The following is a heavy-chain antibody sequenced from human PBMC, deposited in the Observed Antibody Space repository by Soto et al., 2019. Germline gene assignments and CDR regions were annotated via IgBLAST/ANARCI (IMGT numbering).Heavy chain of an antibody. Sequence: QVQLVQSGAEVKKPGASMKISCTASGYTFSSNFIHWVRQAPGHSPEWMGLINPSDGSTTYAQSVQGIVTLTRDTSMRTVYMEPTSLRFEAAAVYYCARVNSGAFSYFDLWGRGTLVTVSS. CDR2: INPSDGST. V-gene: IGHV1-46*01. CDR1: GYTFSSNF. CDR3: ARVNSGAFSYFDL. D-gene: IGHD1-26*01. J-gene: IGHJ2*01.